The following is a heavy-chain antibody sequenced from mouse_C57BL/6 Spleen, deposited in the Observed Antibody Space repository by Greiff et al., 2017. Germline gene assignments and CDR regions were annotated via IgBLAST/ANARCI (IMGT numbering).Heavy chain of an antibody. CDR1: GYAFSSYW. D-gene: IGHD3-3*01. CDR2: IYPGDGDT. Sequence: QVQLQQSGAELVKPGASVKISCKASGYAFSSYWMNWVKQRPGKGLEWIGQIYPGDGDTNYNGKFKGKATLTADKASSTAYMQLSSLTSEDSAVYFCASPLTEGHFDVWGTGTTVTVSS. J-gene: IGHJ1*03. V-gene: IGHV1-80*01. CDR3: ASPLTEGHFDV.